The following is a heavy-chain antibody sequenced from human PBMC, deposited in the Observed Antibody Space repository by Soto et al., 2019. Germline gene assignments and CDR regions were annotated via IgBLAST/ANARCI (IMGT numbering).Heavy chain of an antibody. D-gene: IGHD6-19*01. CDR3: ARPIAVAAFHPGCNY. Sequence: ASVKVSCKASCYTFTSYGISWGRQAPGQGLEWMGWISAYNGNTNYAQKLQGRVTMTTDTSTSTAYMELRSLRSDDTAVYYCARPIAVAAFHPGCNYWGQGTLVTVSS. V-gene: IGHV1-18*04. CDR1: CYTFTSYG. J-gene: IGHJ4*02. CDR2: ISAYNGNT.